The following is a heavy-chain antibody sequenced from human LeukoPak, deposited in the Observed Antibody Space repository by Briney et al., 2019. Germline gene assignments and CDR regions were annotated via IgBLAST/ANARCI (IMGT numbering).Heavy chain of an antibody. CDR3: ARDWHYDILTGPTVGWFDP. V-gene: IGHV4-59*01. CDR2: IYYTGRT. Sequence: SETLSLTCTVSGGSISPSYSSWIRQPPGKGLEWIGYIYYTGRTNYNPSLNSRVTISVDTSKNQFSLKLKSVTTADTAVYYCARDWHYDILTGPTVGWFDPWGQGTLVTVSS. D-gene: IGHD3-9*01. J-gene: IGHJ5*02. CDR1: GGSISPSY.